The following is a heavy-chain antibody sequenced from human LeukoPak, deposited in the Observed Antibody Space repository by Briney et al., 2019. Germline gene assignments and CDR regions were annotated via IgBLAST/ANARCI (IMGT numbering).Heavy chain of an antibody. J-gene: IGHJ4*02. V-gene: IGHV3-66*01. CDR1: GFTVSSNY. CDR3: ARDYYDSSGYYYDFDY. D-gene: IGHD3-22*01. Sequence: PGGSLRLSCAASGFTVSSNYMSWVRQAPGKGLEWVSVIYSGGSTYYADSVKGRFTISRDNSKNTLYLQMNSLRAEDTAVYYCARDYYDSSGYYYDFDYWGQGTLVTVSS. CDR2: IYSGGST.